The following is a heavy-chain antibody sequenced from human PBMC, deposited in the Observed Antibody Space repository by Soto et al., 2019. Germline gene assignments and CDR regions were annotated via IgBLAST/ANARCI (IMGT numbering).Heavy chain of an antibody. CDR3: AKGIVPAAISYYYYCMDV. J-gene: IGHJ6*02. D-gene: IGHD2-2*02. Sequence: GGSLRRSCAPSGFPFRSSAMIWVRQAPGKGLEWVSAIKVSGCITYYADAVKGRFTISRDNSKNTLYLQMNSLRAEDTAVYYCAKGIVPAAISYYYYCMDVWGQGTTGSV. CDR2: IKVSGCIT. V-gene: IGHV3-23*01. CDR1: GFPFRSSA.